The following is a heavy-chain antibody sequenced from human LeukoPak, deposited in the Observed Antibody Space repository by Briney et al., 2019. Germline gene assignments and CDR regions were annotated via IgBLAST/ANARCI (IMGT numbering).Heavy chain of an antibody. J-gene: IGHJ6*03. D-gene: IGHD1-26*01. CDR2: YYYSGRT. Sequence: SDPLSLPCTVSGGLISSSSYYWGRVPRPPAEGLEWIGSYYYSGRTSYNPSLKSRVTISVDTSKNQFSQKLNSGSAAGTAVYYCARMVGLGARRYYYYYMDVWGKGNTVTISS. CDR3: ARMVGLGARRYYYYYMDV. V-gene: IGHV4-39*01. CDR1: GGLISSSSYY.